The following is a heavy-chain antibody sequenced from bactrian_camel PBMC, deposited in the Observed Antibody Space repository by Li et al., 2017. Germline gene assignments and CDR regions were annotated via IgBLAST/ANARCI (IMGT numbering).Heavy chain of an antibody. CDR3: ATHSRRNFYKCDSWRQRGLDY. D-gene: IGHD6*01. CDR1: HYTYSKNC. V-gene: IGHV3S40*01. CDR2: IYTGSGNT. Sequence: VQLVESGGGSGQAGGSLRLSCTASHYTYSKNCMGWFRQIPGKERERVASIYTGSGNTYYADSVKGRFTVSQDTAENMVYLQMNNLKPEDTGTYVCATHSRRNFYKCDSWRQRGLDYWGQGTQVTVS. J-gene: IGHJ4*01.